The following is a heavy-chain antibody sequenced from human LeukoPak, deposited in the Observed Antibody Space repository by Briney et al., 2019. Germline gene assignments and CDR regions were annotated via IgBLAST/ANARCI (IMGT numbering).Heavy chain of an antibody. V-gene: IGHV3-74*01. CDR1: GFTVSSDY. J-gene: IGHJ4*02. D-gene: IGHD3-22*01. Sequence: GGSLRLSCAASGFTVSSDYMSWVRQAPGKGLEWVSRINSDGSSTSYADSVKGRFTISRDNAKNTLYLQMNSLRAEDTAVYYCARASSGFDYWGQGTLVTVSS. CDR2: INSDGSST. CDR3: ARASSGFDY.